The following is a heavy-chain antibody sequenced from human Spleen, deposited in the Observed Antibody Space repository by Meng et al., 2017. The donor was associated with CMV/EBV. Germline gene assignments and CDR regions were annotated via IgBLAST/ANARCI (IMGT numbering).Heavy chain of an antibody. V-gene: IGHV4-38-2*02. CDR2: IYHSGST. Sequence: SETLSLTCTVSGYSISSGYYWGWIRQPPGKGLEWIGSIYHSGSTYYNPSLKSRVTISVDTSKNQFSLKLSSVTAADTAVYYCARHNHDYPFHRHLDIWGQGTMVTVSS. D-gene: IGHD4/OR15-4a*01. J-gene: IGHJ3*02. CDR1: GYSISSGYY. CDR3: ARHNHDYPFHRHLDI.